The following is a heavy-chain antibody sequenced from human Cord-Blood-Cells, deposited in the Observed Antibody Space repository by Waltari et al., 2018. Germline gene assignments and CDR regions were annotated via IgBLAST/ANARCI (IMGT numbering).Heavy chain of an antibody. CDR2: IYYSGST. V-gene: IGHV4-59*01. Sequence: QVQLQESGPGLVKPSETLSLTCTVSGGSISSYYWSWIRQPPGKGLEWIGDIYYSGSTNYNPSLKSRVTISVDTSKNQFSLKLSSVTAADTAVYYCAREEYSYGYFDYWGQGTLVTVSS. J-gene: IGHJ4*02. D-gene: IGHD5-18*01. CDR3: AREEYSYGYFDY. CDR1: GGSISSYY.